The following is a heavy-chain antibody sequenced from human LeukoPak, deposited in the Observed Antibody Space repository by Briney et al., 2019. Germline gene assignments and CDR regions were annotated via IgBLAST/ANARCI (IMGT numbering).Heavy chain of an antibody. V-gene: IGHV3-7*01. J-gene: IGHJ6*03. CDR2: IKQDGSEK. Sequence: GGSLRLSCAASGFTFSSYWMSWVRQAPGKGLEWVANIKQDGSEKYYVDSVKGRFTISRDNAKNSLYLQMNSLRAEDTAVYYCARSDDFWSGYWSIYYYYYMDVWGKGTTVTVSS. D-gene: IGHD3-3*01. CDR3: ARSDDFWSGYWSIYYYYYMDV. CDR1: GFTFSSYW.